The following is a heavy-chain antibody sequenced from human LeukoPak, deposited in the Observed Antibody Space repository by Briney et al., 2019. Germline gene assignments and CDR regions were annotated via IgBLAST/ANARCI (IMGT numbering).Heavy chain of an antibody. D-gene: IGHD6-13*01. CDR1: GYTFINYD. CDR3: ARGLSSSWWGVY. CDR2: ISGYNGNT. Sequence: ASVKVSCKASGYTFINYDIGWVRQAPGQGLEWMGWISGYNGNTNYAQKLQGRVTMTTDTSTSTAYMELSSLRSEDTAVYYCARGLSSSWWGVYWGQGTLVTVSS. V-gene: IGHV1-18*01. J-gene: IGHJ4*02.